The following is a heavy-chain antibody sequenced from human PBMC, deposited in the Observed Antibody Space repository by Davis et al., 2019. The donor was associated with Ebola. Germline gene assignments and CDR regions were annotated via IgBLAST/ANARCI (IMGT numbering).Heavy chain of an antibody. CDR3: ARAQFPTTSDH. J-gene: IGHJ4*02. V-gene: IGHV1-18*01. D-gene: IGHD1-1*01. CDR2: INPHNGNT. CDR1: GGTFSSYT. Sequence: ASVKVSCKASGGTFSSYTITWVRQAPGQGLEWMGWINPHNGNTNYAQNVQGRVTMTTDTSTSTAYMEVESLRPDDTAVYYCARAQFPTTSDHWGQGTLVTVSS.